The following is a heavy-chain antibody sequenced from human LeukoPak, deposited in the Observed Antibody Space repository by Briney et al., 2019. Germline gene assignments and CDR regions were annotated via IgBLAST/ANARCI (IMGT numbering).Heavy chain of an antibody. CDR3: ARLSSGDAFDI. Sequence: PGGSLRLSCAASGFIFSNFEMNWVRQAPGKGLEWVSHISHTGDIKYADSVKGRFTISRDNAKNSLYLQMNSLRAEDTAVYYCARLSSGDAFDIWGQGTMVTVSS. CDR1: GFIFSNFE. D-gene: IGHD3-22*01. CDR2: ISHTGDI. V-gene: IGHV3-48*03. J-gene: IGHJ3*02.